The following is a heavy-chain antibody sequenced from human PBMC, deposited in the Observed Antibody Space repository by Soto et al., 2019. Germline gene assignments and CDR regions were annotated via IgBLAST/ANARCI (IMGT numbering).Heavy chain of an antibody. Sequence: SVKVSCKASGGTFSSYTISWVRQAPGQGLEWMGRIIPILGIANYAQKFQGRVTITADKSTSTAYMELSSLRSEDTAVYYCARDYGDYGTYWYFDLWGRGTLVTVSS. CDR1: GGTFSSYT. D-gene: IGHD4-17*01. V-gene: IGHV1-69*04. CDR2: IIPILGIA. J-gene: IGHJ2*01. CDR3: ARDYGDYGTYWYFDL.